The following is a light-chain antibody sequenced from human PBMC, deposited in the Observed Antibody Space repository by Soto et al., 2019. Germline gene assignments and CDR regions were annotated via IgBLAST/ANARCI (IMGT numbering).Light chain of an antibody. Sequence: QPVLTQPPSVSGAPGQRVTISCTGSSSNIGAGYDVHWYQHLPGKTPKLLIYGNSNRPSGVPDQFSGSKSGTSASLAITGLLAEDEAEYYCQSYDSSLSGWVFGGGTQLTVL. CDR3: QSYDSSLSGWV. CDR1: SSNIGAGYD. CDR2: GNS. V-gene: IGLV1-40*01. J-gene: IGLJ3*02.